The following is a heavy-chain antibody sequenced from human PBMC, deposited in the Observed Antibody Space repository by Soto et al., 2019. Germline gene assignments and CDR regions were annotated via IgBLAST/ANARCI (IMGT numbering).Heavy chain of an antibody. CDR1: GFTVSSNY. J-gene: IGHJ6*03. CDR3: ARAWFGELFRKAYYYYYYMDV. Sequence: GGSLRLSCAASGFTVSSNYMSWVRQAPGKGLEWVSVIYSGGSTYYADSVKGRFTISRDNSKNTLYLQMNSLRAEDTAVYYCARAWFGELFRKAYYYYYYMDVWGKGTTVTVSS. V-gene: IGHV3-66*01. D-gene: IGHD3-10*01. CDR2: IYSGGST.